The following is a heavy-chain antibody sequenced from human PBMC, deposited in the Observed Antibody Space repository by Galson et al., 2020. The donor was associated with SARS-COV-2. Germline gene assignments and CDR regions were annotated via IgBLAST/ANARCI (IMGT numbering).Heavy chain of an antibody. CDR3: ARESRWDLYFAH. Sequence: SETLSLTCTVSGGSISSGSYYWSWIRQPAGKGLEWIGRIYTGVNTNYNPSLKSRVTISVDTSKNQFSLKLSSVTAADTAVYYCARESRWDLYFAHWGQGTLVTVSS. D-gene: IGHD1-26*01. CDR1: GGSISSGSYY. V-gene: IGHV4-61*02. CDR2: IYTGVNT. J-gene: IGHJ4*02.